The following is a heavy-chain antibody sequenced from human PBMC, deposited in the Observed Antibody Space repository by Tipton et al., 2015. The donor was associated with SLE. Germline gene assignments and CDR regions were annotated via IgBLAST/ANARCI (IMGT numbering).Heavy chain of an antibody. J-gene: IGHJ3*02. CDR3: ARDGSAFDI. CDR2: IYYSGST. Sequence: TLSLTCTVSGGSISSSYWGWIRQPPGKGLEWIGYIYYSGSTSYNPSLKSRVTISVDTSKNHFSLKLSSVTAADTAVYYCARDGSAFDIWGQGTMVTVSS. V-gene: IGHV4-59*01. D-gene: IGHD1-14*01. CDR1: GGSISSSY.